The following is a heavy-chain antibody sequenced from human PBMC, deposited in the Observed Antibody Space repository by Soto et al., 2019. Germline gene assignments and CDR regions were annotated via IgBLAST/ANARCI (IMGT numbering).Heavy chain of an antibody. Sequence: GESLKISCKGSGYSFTNYWIGWVRQMPGKGLEWMGIIYPGDSDSRYSPSFQGQVTISADKSINPAYLQWSSLKASDTAMYYCARTYYYGSGSYLAPYYFDSWGQGTLVTVSS. CDR1: GYSFTNYW. J-gene: IGHJ4*02. CDR3: ARTYYYGSGSYLAPYYFDS. D-gene: IGHD3-10*01. V-gene: IGHV5-51*01. CDR2: IYPGDSDS.